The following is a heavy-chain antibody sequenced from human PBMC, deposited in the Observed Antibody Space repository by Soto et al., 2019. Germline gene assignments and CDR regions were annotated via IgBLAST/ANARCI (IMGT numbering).Heavy chain of an antibody. CDR3: ARSEYCSGGTCYSLSPYYFDY. Sequence: EVQLLESGGGLVQPGGSLRLSCAASGFTFSSYAMSWVRQAPGKGLEWVSSISGSGGSTYYADSVKGRFTISRDNSKNTLYLQMNSLRAEDTTVYYSARSEYCSGGTCYSLSPYYFDYWGQGTLVTVSS. CDR2: ISGSGGST. J-gene: IGHJ4*02. D-gene: IGHD2-15*01. V-gene: IGHV3-23*01. CDR1: GFTFSSYA.